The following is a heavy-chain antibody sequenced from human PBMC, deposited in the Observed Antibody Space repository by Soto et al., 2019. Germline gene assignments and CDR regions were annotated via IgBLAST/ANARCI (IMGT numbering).Heavy chain of an antibody. CDR2: ISNDGTNK. J-gene: IGHJ6*02. CDR1: RFSFSSFA. CDR3: ARGSSPYGMDV. D-gene: IGHD1-26*01. V-gene: IGHV3-30*04. Sequence: QVQLVESGGGVVQPGRSLRLSCAASRFSFSSFAIHWVRQSPGTGLEWVAFISNDGTNKYYADSVKGRFSISRDNSKNTLYLQMNSLGAEDTGVYYCARGSSPYGMDVWGQGTTVTVSS.